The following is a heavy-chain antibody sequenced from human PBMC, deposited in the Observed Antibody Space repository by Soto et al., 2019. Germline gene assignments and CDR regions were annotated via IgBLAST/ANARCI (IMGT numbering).Heavy chain of an antibody. V-gene: IGHV3-11*01. J-gene: IGHJ3*02. CDR1: GFTFSDYY. Sequence: PGGSLRLSCAASGFTFSDYYMSWIRQAPGKGLEWVSYISSSGSTIYYADSVKGRFTISRDNAKNSLYLQMNSLRAEDTAVYYCARVGFRRAVASPGKAFDIWAKGTMVTV. CDR3: ARVGFRRAVASPGKAFDI. CDR2: ISSSGSTI. D-gene: IGHD6-19*01.